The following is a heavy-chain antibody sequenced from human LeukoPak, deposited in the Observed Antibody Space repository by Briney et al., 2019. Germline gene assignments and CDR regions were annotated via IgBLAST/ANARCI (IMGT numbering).Heavy chain of an antibody. CDR1: GYTFTSYD. V-gene: IGHV7-4-1*02. CDR3: ARDRAGYSYGDFDY. CDR2: INTNTGNP. J-gene: IGHJ4*02. Sequence: ASVKVSCKASGYTFTSYDINWVRQATGQGLEWMGWINTNTGNPTYAQGFTGRFVFSLDTSVSTAYLQISSLKAEDTAVYYCARDRAGYSYGDFDYWGQGTLVTVSS. D-gene: IGHD5-18*01.